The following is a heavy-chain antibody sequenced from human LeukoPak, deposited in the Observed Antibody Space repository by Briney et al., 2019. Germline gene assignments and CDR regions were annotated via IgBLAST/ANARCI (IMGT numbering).Heavy chain of an antibody. V-gene: IGHV4-38-2*02. Sequence: SETLSLTCTVSGYSISNGYYWGWIRQPPGKGLEWIGEINHSGSTNYNPSLKSRVTISVDTSKNQFSLKLSSVTAADTAVYYCARRTEYDYVWGSYRLVIKYFQHWGQGTLVTVSS. CDR3: ARRTEYDYVWGSYRLVIKYFQH. CDR1: GYSISNGYY. D-gene: IGHD3-16*02. CDR2: INHSGST. J-gene: IGHJ1*01.